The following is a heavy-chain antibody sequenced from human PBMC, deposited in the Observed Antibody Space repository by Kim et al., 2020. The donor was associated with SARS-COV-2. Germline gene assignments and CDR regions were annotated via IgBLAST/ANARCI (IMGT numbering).Heavy chain of an antibody. CDR3: ARDTRTENYQYYFDY. D-gene: IGHD5-18*01. CDR1: GYTFASSW. CDR2: IYPGDSDT. J-gene: IGHJ4*02. Sequence: GESLKISCKGSGYTFASSWIGWVRLIPGKGLEWMGVIYPGDSDTRYSPSFQGQVTMSVDKSISTAYLQWSSLKASDTAIHYCARDTRTENYQYYFDYWGQGTLVTVSS. V-gene: IGHV5-51*01.